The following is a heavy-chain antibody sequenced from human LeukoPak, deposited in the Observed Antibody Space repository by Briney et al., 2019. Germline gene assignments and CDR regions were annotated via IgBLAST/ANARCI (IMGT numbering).Heavy chain of an antibody. D-gene: IGHD5-18*01. Sequence: ASVKVSCKASGYTFTDCYMHWVRQAPGQGLEWMGWINPNSGDTNYAQRFQGRVTLTRDTSISTAYMELTRLRSDDTAVYYCARYGDTAPFDYWGQGTLVTVSS. J-gene: IGHJ4*02. CDR2: INPNSGDT. CDR3: ARYGDTAPFDY. V-gene: IGHV1-2*02. CDR1: GYTFTDCY.